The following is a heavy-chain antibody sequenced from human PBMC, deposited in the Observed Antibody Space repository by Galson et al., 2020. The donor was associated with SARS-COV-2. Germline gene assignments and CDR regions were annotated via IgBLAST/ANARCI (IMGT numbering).Heavy chain of an antibody. CDR1: GGSISNYY. CDR2: ISYSGNI. D-gene: IGHD2-15*01. Sequence: PETLSLTCTVSGGSISNYYWSWIRQPPGKGLEWIACISYSGNINYRPPLKSRVTISVDTYKNQFPLKMSSVTAADTAVYYCARHAAYCTGGSCESDFDYWGQGTLVTVS. V-gene: IGHV4-59*08. CDR3: ARHAAYCTGGSCESDFDY. J-gene: IGHJ4*02.